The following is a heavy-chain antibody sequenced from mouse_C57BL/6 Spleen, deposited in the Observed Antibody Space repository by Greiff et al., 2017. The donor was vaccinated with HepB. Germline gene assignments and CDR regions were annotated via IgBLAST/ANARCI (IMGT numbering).Heavy chain of an antibody. J-gene: IGHJ3*01. CDR3: TKSQVLYDGYFWFAY. V-gene: IGHV1-5*01. CDR2: IYPGNSDT. D-gene: IGHD2-3*01. CDR1: GYTFTSYW. Sequence: VQLQQSGTVLARPGASVKMSCKTSGYTFTSYWMHWVKQRPGQGLEWIGAIYPGNSDTSYNQKFKGKAKLTAVTSASTAYMELSSLTNEDSAVYYCTKSQVLYDGYFWFAYWGQGTLVTVSA.